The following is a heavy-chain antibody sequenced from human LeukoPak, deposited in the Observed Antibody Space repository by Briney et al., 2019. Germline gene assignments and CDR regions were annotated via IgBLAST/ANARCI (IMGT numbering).Heavy chain of an antibody. J-gene: IGHJ4*02. CDR2: ISGYNGNT. Sequence: ASVKVSCKTSGYSFTSHGISWVRQAPGQGREWMGWISGYNGNTNYAQKFQGRVTMTTDASTRTAHMEVRGLRSDDTAVYYCARGGWTTGMDYWGQGTLVTVSS. D-gene: IGHD1-14*01. CDR1: GYSFTSHG. V-gene: IGHV1-18*01. CDR3: ARGGWTTGMDY.